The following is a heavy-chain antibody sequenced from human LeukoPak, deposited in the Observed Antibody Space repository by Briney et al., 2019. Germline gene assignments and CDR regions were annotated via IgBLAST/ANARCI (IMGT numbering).Heavy chain of an antibody. CDR2: IYYSGST. V-gene: IGHV4-39*07. D-gene: IGHD2-21*02. CDR1: GGSISSSSYY. Sequence: PSETLSLTCTVSGGSISSSSYYWGWIRQPPGKGLEWIGSIYYSGSTYYNPSLKSRVTISVDTSKNQFSLKLSYVTAADTAVYYCAREVRVTKYYFDYWGQGTLVTVSS. CDR3: AREVRVTKYYFDY. J-gene: IGHJ4*02.